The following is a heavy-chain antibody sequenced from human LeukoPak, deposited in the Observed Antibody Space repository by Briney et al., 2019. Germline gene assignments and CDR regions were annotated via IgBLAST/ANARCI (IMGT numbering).Heavy chain of an antibody. V-gene: IGHV4-30-2*01. CDR2: IYHSGST. CDR1: GVSIRSYY. Sequence: PSETLSLTCTVSGVSIRSYYWSWIRQPPGKGLEWIGYIYHSGSTYYNPSLKSRVTISVDRSKNQFSLKLSSVTAADTAVYYCARTTGYGGGIDWFDPWGQGTLVTVSS. D-gene: IGHD5-12*01. J-gene: IGHJ5*02. CDR3: ARTTGYGGGIDWFDP.